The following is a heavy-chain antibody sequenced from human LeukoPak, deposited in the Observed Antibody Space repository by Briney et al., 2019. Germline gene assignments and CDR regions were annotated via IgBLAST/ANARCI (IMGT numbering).Heavy chain of an antibody. V-gene: IGHV3-13*01. CDR1: GFTFSSYD. CDR2: IGTAGDT. J-gene: IGHJ5*02. CDR3: ARGVKTSRSSAGNWFDP. Sequence: PGGSLRLSCAASGFTFSSYDMHWVRQATGKGLEWVSAIGTAGDTYYPGSVKGRFTISRENAKNSLYLQMNSLRAGDTAVYYCARGVKTSRSSAGNWFDPWGQGTLVTVSS. D-gene: IGHD6-6*01.